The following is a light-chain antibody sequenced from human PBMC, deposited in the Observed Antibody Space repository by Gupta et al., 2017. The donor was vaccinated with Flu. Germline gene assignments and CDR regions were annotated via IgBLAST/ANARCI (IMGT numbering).Light chain of an antibody. Sequence: QSVLTQPPSASGPPGQRVTSSCSGSSSNIGSNTVTWYQQLPGTAPKLLIYSNNQRPSEVPDRFSGSKSGTSASLAISGLQAEDEADYYCAAWDDSRNGGVFGTGTKVTVL. CDR2: SNN. J-gene: IGLJ1*01. V-gene: IGLV1-44*01. CDR3: AAWDDSRNGGV. CDR1: SSNIGSNT.